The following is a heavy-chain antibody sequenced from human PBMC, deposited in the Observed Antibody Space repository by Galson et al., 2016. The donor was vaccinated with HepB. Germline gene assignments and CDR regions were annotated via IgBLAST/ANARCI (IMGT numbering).Heavy chain of an antibody. CDR3: ARDVDVATYDI. V-gene: IGHV3-7*03. J-gene: IGHJ3*02. CDR1: GFTFSNYW. CDR2: INTDGSAK. D-gene: IGHD3-9*01. Sequence: SLRLSCAASGFTFSNYWISWVRQAPGKGLEWVANINTDGSAKFYVDSVKGRFTISRDNAKNSLYLEMNSLRDGDTAMYYCARDVDVATYDIWGQGTMVTVSP.